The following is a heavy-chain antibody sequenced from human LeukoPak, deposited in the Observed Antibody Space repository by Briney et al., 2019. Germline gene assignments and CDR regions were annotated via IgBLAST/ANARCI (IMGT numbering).Heavy chain of an antibody. CDR1: GYSISSGYY. CDR3: ARDPGYYDTSGYPAYFDY. Sequence: PSETLSPTCTVSGYSISSGYYWGWIRQPPGKGLEWIGTIFHSGSTYHNPSLKSRVTISVDTSKDQFSLELSSVTAADTAVYYCARDPGYYDTSGYPAYFDYWGQGTLVTVSS. CDR2: IFHSGST. V-gene: IGHV4-38-2*02. J-gene: IGHJ4*02. D-gene: IGHD3-22*01.